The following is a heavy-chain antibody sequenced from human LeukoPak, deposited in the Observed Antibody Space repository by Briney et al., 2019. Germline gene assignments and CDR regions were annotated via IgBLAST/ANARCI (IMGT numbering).Heavy chain of an antibody. Sequence: GGSLRLSCAASGFTFASYGMSWVRQAPGKGLEWVSFITTNGGRTSYADSVEGRFTISRDNPRNTLYMQMNSLKDEDTAVYYCAIMHGYYDGTGYWVQWGQGTLVTVSS. CDR2: ITTNGGRT. J-gene: IGHJ1*01. CDR1: GFTFASYG. D-gene: IGHD3-22*01. V-gene: IGHV3-23*01. CDR3: AIMHGYYDGTGYWVQ.